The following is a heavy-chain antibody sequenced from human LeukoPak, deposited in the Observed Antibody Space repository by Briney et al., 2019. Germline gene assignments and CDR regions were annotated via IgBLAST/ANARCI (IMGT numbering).Heavy chain of an antibody. V-gene: IGHV3-74*01. Sequence: GGSLRLSCAASGFTFSSYWMHWVRQAPGKGLVWVSRINSDGSSTSYADSVKGRFTISRDNAKNTLYLQMNSLRAEDTALYYCAREGSSWYRWFDPWGQGTLVTVSS. CDR1: GFTFSSYW. J-gene: IGHJ5*02. CDR2: INSDGSST. CDR3: AREGSSWYRWFDP. D-gene: IGHD6-13*01.